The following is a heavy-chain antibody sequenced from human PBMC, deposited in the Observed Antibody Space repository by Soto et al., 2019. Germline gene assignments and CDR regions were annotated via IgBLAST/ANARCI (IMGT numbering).Heavy chain of an antibody. CDR1: GYMFTGYY. Sequence: QVQLVQSGAEVKKPGASVEVSCKASGYMFTGYYIHWVRRAPGQGLEWMGWINPDSGGTNYQQKFQGRVTMTRDTSISTAYMELSSLRSDDTAVYYCTRKVATFNLDYWGQGTLVTVSS. CDR3: TRKVATFNLDY. CDR2: INPDSGGT. D-gene: IGHD5-12*01. J-gene: IGHJ4*02. V-gene: IGHV1-2*02.